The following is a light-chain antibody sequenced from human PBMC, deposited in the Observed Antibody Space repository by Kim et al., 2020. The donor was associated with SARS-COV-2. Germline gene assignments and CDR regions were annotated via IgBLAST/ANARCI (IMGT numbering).Light chain of an antibody. CDR3: QQLNSYSRFT. CDR2: DAS. J-gene: IGKJ3*01. Sequence: VADRVTITCRARRRISSYLSWYQQTPANAPKLLIYDASTLQSGVPSSFCGSGSGTEFLLTISSLQPGDFSTYYCQQLNSYSRFTFGPGTKVDIK. V-gene: IGKV1-9*01. CDR1: RRISSY.